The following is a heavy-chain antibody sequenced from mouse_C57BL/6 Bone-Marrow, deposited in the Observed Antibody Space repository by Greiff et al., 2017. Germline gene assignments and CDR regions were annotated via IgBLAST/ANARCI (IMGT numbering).Heavy chain of an antibody. D-gene: IGHD2-3*01. V-gene: IGHV5-16*01. CDR2: INYDGSST. J-gene: IGHJ2*01. CDR1: GFTFSDYY. CDR3: ARDRDGYSFDY. Sequence: EVQVVESEGGLVQPGSSMKLSCTASGFTFSDYYMAWVRQVPEKGLEWVANINYDGSSTYYLDSLKSRFIISRDNAKNILYLQMSSLKSEDTATYYCARDRDGYSFDYWCQGPTLTVSA.